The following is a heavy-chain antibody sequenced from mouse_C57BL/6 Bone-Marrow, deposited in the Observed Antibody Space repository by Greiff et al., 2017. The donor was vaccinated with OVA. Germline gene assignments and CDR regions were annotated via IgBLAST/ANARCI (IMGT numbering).Heavy chain of an antibody. CDR1: GYTFTSYW. Sequence: QVQLQQPGTELVKPGASVKLSCKASGYTFTSYWMHWVKQRPGQGLEWIGYINPSNGGTNYNEKFKSKATLTVDKSSSTAYMQLSSLTSEDAAVYYCASPHQPNYAMDYWGQGTSVTVSS. J-gene: IGHJ4*01. CDR3: ASPHQPNYAMDY. V-gene: IGHV1-53*01. CDR2: INPSNGGT.